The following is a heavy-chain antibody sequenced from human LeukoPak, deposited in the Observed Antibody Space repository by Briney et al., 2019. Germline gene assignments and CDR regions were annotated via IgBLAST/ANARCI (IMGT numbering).Heavy chain of an antibody. CDR3: ARHGSVRSPLGP. CDR1: GGSISSYY. J-gene: IGHJ5*02. Sequence: SETLSLTCTVSGGSISSYYWSWIRQPPGKGLEWIGYIYATGSTNYNPSLKSRVTISVDTSKNQFSLNLRSVTAADAAVYYCARHGSVRSPLGPWGQGTLVTVSS. V-gene: IGHV4-4*09. CDR2: IYATGST. D-gene: IGHD3-10*01.